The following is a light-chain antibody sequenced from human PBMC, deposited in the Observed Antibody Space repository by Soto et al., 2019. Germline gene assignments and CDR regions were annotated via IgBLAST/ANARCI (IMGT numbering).Light chain of an antibody. J-gene: IGKJ2*01. CDR1: QSLDSRH. V-gene: IGKV3-20*01. CDR2: AAS. Sequence: EIVLTQFPGTLSLAPGERATLSCRASQSLDSRHVAWYQQKPGQAPRLLIYAASRRATGIPDRFVGSESATDFILTINRLQPEDVAVYHCQQYGDVKYIFGQGTKVEIK. CDR3: QQYGDVKYI.